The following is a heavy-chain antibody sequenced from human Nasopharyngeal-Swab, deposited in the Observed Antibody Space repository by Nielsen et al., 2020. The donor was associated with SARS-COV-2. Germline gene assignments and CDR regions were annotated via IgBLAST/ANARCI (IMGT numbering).Heavy chain of an antibody. Sequence: SETLSLTCTVSGGSISSYYWTWIRQSPGKVLEWIGEISHSGSTKYNPSLKSRLTISVDTSNNQFSLKLTSVTAADTGVYYCARIKSGPYSSLYYYGLDVWGPGTTVTVSS. CDR3: ARIKSGPYSSLYYYGLDV. J-gene: IGHJ6*02. CDR1: GGSISSYY. D-gene: IGHD1-26*01. CDR2: ISHSGST. V-gene: IGHV4-34*01.